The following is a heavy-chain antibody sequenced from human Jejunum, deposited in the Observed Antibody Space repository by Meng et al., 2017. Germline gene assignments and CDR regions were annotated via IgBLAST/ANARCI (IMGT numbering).Heavy chain of an antibody. CDR1: GFTRRSYW. D-gene: IGHD1-26*01. CDR3: ARDRGWDLPYDL. V-gene: IGHV3-74*03. J-gene: IGHJ4*02. CDR2: MKSDGSST. Sequence: VRREALGGGLVQPGGSLRLACVASGFTRRSYWMHWVRQPPGKGLVWVSRMKSDGSSTTYADSVKGRFTISRDNAKNTVYLQMNRLRAEDTAVYYCARDRGWDLPYDLWGQGTLVTVSS.